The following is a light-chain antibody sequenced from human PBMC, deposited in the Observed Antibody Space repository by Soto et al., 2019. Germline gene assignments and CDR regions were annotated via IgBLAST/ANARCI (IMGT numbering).Light chain of an antibody. CDR2: YDS. Sequence: SYELTQPPSVSVAPGKTARLTGGGNNIGSKSAHWYPQTPGQAPVLGISYDSDRPSGIPERGSGSNSGTTATLTISTVEAGDEADAYCQVWDSSSVLVVVGGGT. V-gene: IGLV3-21*04. CDR3: QVWDSSSVLVV. CDR1: NIGSKS. J-gene: IGLJ2*01.